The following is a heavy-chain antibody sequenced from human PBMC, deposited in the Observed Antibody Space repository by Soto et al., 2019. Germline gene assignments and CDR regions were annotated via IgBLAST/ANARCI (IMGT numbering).Heavy chain of an antibody. Sequence: QVQLVQSGGEVKKPGASVKVSCKTSGYTFTTYGIRWVRQAPGQGLEWVGWISAYSGKTHYAQKFQGKVTMTTDTTTNTAYLELRSLNSDDTAVDCRARDPYLWDHQYWGQGTLVTVSS. J-gene: IGHJ4*02. D-gene: IGHD1-26*01. V-gene: IGHV1-18*01. CDR1: GYTFTTYG. CDR3: ARDPYLWDHQY. CDR2: ISAYSGKT.